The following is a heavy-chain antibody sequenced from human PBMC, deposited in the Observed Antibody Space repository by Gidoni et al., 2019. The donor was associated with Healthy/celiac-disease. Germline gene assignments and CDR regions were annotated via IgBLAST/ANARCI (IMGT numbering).Heavy chain of an antibody. CDR1: GFTFSSYG. CDR3: AKAQGMGRSYYYGMDV. V-gene: IGHV3-30*18. CDR2: ISYDGSNK. D-gene: IGHD6-19*01. J-gene: IGHJ6*02. Sequence: QVQLVESGGGVVQPGRSLRLSCAASGFTFSSYGMHWVRQAPGKGLEWVAVISYDGSNKYYADSVKGRFTISRDNSKNTLYLQMNSLRAEDTAVYYCAKAQGMGRSYYYGMDVWGQGTTVTVSS.